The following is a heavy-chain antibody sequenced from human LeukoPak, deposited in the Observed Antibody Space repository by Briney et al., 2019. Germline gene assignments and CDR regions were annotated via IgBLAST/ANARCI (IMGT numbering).Heavy chain of an antibody. CDR3: AGGPYYDSSGYLPNYYGMDV. V-gene: IGHV3-30*04. CDR1: GFTFSSYA. D-gene: IGHD3-22*01. Sequence: GGSLRLSCAASGFTFSSYAMHWVRQAPGKGLEWVAVISYDGSNKYYADSVKGRFTISRDNSKNTLYLQMNSLRAEDTAVYYCAGGPYYDSSGYLPNYYGMDVWGQGTTVTVSS. CDR2: ISYDGSNK. J-gene: IGHJ6*02.